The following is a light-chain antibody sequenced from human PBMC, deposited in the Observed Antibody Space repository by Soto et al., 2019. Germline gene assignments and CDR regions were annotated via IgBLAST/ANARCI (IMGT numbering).Light chain of an antibody. J-gene: IGKJ5*01. V-gene: IGKV3D-15*01. CDR1: QSVSSN. CDR3: QQYNNWPLT. Sequence: EIVITHSAATLSFSRGERATLSCRASQSVSSNLAWYQQKPGQAPRLLIYGASTRATGIPARFSGSGSGTEFTLTISSLQSQDFAVYYCQQYNNWPLTFGQGTRLEIK. CDR2: GAS.